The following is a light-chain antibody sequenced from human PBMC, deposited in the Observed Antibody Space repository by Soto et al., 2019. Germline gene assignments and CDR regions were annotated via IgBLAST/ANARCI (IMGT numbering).Light chain of an antibody. V-gene: IGKV1-6*01. CDR1: QGIRND. J-gene: IGKJ2*01. Sequence: AIQMTQSPSSLSASVGDRVTITCRASQGIRNDLGWYQQKPGKAPKLLIYAASNLQSGVPSRFSGSGSGTHFTLTFSSLQPEDFATYYCLQDYNFPPYTFGHGTKLEIK. CDR3: LQDYNFPPYT. CDR2: AAS.